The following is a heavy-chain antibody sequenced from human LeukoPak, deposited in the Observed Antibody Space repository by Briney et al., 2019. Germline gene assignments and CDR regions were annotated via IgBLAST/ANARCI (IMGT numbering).Heavy chain of an antibody. CDR1: GASFSSSTYY. CDR3: ARHAGGIAAAGTRPFDY. Sequence: SETLSLTCTVSGASFSSSTYYWGWIRQPPGKGLEWIGSIYYSGSTYYNPSLKSRVTLSVDTSKNQFSLKLSSVTAADTAVYYCARHAGGIAAAGTRPFDYWGQGTLVTVSS. CDR2: IYYSGST. V-gene: IGHV4-39*01. J-gene: IGHJ4*02. D-gene: IGHD6-13*01.